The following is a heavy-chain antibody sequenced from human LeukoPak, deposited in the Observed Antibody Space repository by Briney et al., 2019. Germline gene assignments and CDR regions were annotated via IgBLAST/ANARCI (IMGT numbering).Heavy chain of an antibody. D-gene: IGHD1-1*01. V-gene: IGHV3-7*01. CDR1: GFTFSGYW. Sequence: GGSLRLSCAASGFTFSGYWMSWVRQAPGKGLEWVANINQDGSEKYYVDSVKGRFTISRDDAKNSLYLQMSGLRAEDTAVYYCAREGHDQKFEYWGQGTLVTVSS. CDR3: AREGHDQKFEY. CDR2: INQDGSEK. J-gene: IGHJ4*02.